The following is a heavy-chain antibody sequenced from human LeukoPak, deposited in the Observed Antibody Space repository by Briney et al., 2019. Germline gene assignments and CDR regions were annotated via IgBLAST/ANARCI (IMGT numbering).Heavy chain of an antibody. Sequence: SETLSLTCAVYGGSFSGYDWSWIRQPPGKGLEWIGEINHSGSTNYNPSLKSRVTISVDTSKNQFSLKLSSVTAADTAVYYCARSWLDDSSGYYHDYWGQGTLVTVSS. CDR3: ARSWLDDSSGYYHDY. CDR1: GGSFSGYD. J-gene: IGHJ4*02. D-gene: IGHD3-22*01. V-gene: IGHV4-34*01. CDR2: INHSGST.